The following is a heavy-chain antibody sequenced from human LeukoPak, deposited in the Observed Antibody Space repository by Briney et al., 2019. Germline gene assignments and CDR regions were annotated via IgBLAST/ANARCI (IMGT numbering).Heavy chain of an antibody. J-gene: IGHJ4*02. D-gene: IGHD3-22*01. V-gene: IGHV1-69*13. CDR2: IIPIFGTA. CDR3: ASCTYYYDSSGYYPFDY. Sequence: SVKVSCKASGGTFSSYAISWVRQAPGQGLEWMGGIIPIFGTANYAQKFQGRVTITADESTSTAYMELSSLRSEDTAVYYCASCTYYYDSSGYYPFDYWGQGTLVTVSS. CDR1: GGTFSSYA.